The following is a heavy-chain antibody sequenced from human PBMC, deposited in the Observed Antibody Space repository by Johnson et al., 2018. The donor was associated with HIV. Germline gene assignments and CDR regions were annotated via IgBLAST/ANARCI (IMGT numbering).Heavy chain of an antibody. Sequence: QVQLVESGGGVVQPGRSLRLSCAVSGFTFTSHGMHWVRQAPGKGLEWVAVISYDGSNKYYADSVTGRFTISRDNSENTLYLQMNSLRAEDTAVFYCAKRVSGWNFGVDAFDIWGQGTMVTVSS. CDR1: GFTFTSHG. V-gene: IGHV3-30*18. CDR3: AKRVSGWNFGVDAFDI. CDR2: ISYDGSNK. D-gene: IGHD6-19*01. J-gene: IGHJ3*02.